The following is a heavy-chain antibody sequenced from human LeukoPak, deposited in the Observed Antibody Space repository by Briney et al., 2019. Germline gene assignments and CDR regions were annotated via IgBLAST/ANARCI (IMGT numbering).Heavy chain of an antibody. V-gene: IGHV4-34*01. J-gene: IGHJ5*02. CDR2: INHSGST. CDR3: ARGASYDYVWGSYRHNNWFDP. CDR1: GFTFSSYA. D-gene: IGHD3-16*02. Sequence: GSLRLSCAASGFTFSSYAMSWIRQPPGKGLEWIGEINHSGSTNYNPSLKSRVTISVDTSKNQFSLKLSSVTAADTAVYYCARGASYDYVWGSYRHNNWFDPWGQGTLVTVSS.